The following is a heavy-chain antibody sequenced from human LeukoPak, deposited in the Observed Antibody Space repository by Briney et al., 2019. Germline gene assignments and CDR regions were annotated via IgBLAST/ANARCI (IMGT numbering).Heavy chain of an antibody. J-gene: IGHJ3*02. Sequence: PSGTLSLTCAVSGGSISSSNWWSGGRQPPGKGLEWIGEIYHSGSTNYNPSLKSRVTISVDKSKNQFSLKLSSVTAADTAVYYCARDQGPGIVVVPAANRAFDIWGQGTMVTVSS. CDR2: IYHSGST. CDR1: GGSISSSNW. CDR3: ARDQGPGIVVVPAANRAFDI. V-gene: IGHV4-4*02. D-gene: IGHD2-2*01.